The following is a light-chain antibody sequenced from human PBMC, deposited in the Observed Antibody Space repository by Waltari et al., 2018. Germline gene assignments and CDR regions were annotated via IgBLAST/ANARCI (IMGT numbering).Light chain of an antibody. V-gene: IGKV1-9*01. CDR2: AAS. CDR3: QQLNSFPYT. Sequence: DIQLTQSPSFLYASVGDRVTITCRASQGISSYLAWYQQQPGEAPKLLISAASTLQSGVPSRFSGSGSGTEFTLTISSLQPEDFATYYCQQLNSFPYTFGQGTKLDIK. J-gene: IGKJ2*01. CDR1: QGISSY.